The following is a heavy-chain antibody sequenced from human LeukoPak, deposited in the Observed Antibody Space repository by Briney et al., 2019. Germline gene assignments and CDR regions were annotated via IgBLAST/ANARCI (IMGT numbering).Heavy chain of an antibody. D-gene: IGHD3-22*01. V-gene: IGHV1-2*02. CDR3: ARDYDSSGYYLGWAFDY. CDR2: INPNSGGT. CDR1: GYTFTGYY. Sequence: ASVKVSCKTSGYTFTGYYMHWVRQAPGQGLEWMGWINPNSGGTNYAQKFQGRVTMTRDTSISTAYMELSRLRSDDTAVHYCARDYDSSGYYLGWAFDYWGQGTLVTVSS. J-gene: IGHJ4*02.